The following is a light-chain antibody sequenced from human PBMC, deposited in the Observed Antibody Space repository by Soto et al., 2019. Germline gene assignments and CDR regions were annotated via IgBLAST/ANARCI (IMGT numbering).Light chain of an antibody. CDR2: DAS. J-gene: IGKJ3*01. CDR1: QSVSTY. V-gene: IGKV3-11*01. CDR3: QQRADWPAT. Sequence: EMVFTQSPATQSFSPGERAILSCKASQSVSTYLAWYQQKPGQAPRLLIFDASNRATGIPARFSGSGSGTDFTLTISSLEPDDCAVYYCQQRADWPATFGPATKVDIK.